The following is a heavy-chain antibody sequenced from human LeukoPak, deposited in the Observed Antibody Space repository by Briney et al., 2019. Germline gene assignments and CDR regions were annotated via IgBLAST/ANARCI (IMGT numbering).Heavy chain of an antibody. CDR1: GFTFGADA. Sequence: GGSLRLSCTASGFTFGADAWSWVRQAPGKGLEWISFIRKKDYGGTTDYAASVRGRFTISRDDAKSIAYLQMNSLKTEDTALYYCSRGLHDYGDSNYYFDQWGRGTLVTVSS. CDR3: SRGLHDYGDSNYYFDQ. J-gene: IGHJ4*02. CDR2: IRKKDYGGTT. V-gene: IGHV3-49*04. D-gene: IGHD4-17*01.